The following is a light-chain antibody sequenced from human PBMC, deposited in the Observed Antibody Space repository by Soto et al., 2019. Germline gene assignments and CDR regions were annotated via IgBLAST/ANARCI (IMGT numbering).Light chain of an antibody. V-gene: IGKV3-15*01. CDR1: QSVSSN. Sequence: EIVMTQSPAPLSVSPGERATLSCRASQSVSSNLAWYQQKPGQAPRLLIYGASTRATCIPARFSGSGSGTEFTLTISSLQYEDFAVYFCQQYNNWPYTFGQGTKLEIK. J-gene: IGKJ2*01. CDR2: GAS. CDR3: QQYNNWPYT.